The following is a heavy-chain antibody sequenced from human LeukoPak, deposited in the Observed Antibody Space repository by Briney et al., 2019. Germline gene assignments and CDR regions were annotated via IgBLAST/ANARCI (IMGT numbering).Heavy chain of an antibody. V-gene: IGHV3-73*01. Sequence: PGGSLKLSCAASGFTFSGSAMHWVRQASGKGLEWVGRIRSKANSYATAYAASVKGRFTISRDDSKNTAYLQMNSLKTEDTAVYYCTRHPSRDGYNYWGQGTLVTVSS. CDR3: TRHPSRDGYNY. CDR2: IRSKANSYAT. D-gene: IGHD5-24*01. J-gene: IGHJ4*02. CDR1: GFTFSGSA.